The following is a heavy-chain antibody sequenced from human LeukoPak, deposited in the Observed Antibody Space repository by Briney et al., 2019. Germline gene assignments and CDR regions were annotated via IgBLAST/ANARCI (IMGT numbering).Heavy chain of an antibody. Sequence: GGSLRLSCTASGFTFGDYAMSWVRQAPGKGLEWVGFIRSKAYGGTTEYAASVKGRFTISRDDSKSIAYLQMNSLKTEDTAVYYCTRDHLGELLFDYWGQGTLVTVSS. D-gene: IGHD3-10*01. V-gene: IGHV3-49*04. J-gene: IGHJ4*02. CDR2: IRSKAYGGTT. CDR3: TRDHLGELLFDY. CDR1: GFTFGDYA.